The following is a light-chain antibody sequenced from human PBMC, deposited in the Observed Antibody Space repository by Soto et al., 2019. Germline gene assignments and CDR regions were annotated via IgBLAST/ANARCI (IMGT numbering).Light chain of an antibody. CDR2: EVS. CDR1: SSDVGKYDY. J-gene: IGLJ1*01. V-gene: IGLV2-8*01. Sequence: QSALTQPPSASGSPGQSVTISCTGTSSDVGKYDYVSWFQHHPGKAPKLIIYEVSKRPSGVPDRFSGSKSGSTASLAVSGLQAADEADYFCKSYAGSNNYVFGSGTKATVL. CDR3: KSYAGSNNYV.